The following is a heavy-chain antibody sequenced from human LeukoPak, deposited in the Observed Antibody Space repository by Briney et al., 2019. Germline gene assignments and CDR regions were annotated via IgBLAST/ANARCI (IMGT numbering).Heavy chain of an antibody. J-gene: IGHJ6*02. V-gene: IGHV3-21*01. CDR1: GFTFSNYA. CDR2: VSSSSSYI. CDR3: ARDPGMATSSPYYYYGMDV. Sequence: PGGSLRLSCTASGFTFSNYAMSWVRQAPGEGLEWVSSVSSSSSYIYYADSVKGRFTISRDNAKNSLYLQMNSLRAEDTAVYYCARDPGMATSSPYYYYGMDVWGQGTTVTVSS. D-gene: IGHD5-24*01.